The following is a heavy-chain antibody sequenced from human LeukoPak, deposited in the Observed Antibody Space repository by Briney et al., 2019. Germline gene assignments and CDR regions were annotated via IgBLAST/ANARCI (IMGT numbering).Heavy chain of an antibody. V-gene: IGHV3-30*18. CDR2: ISNDESYK. Sequence: GGSLRLSCAASKFIFNNYGMHWVRQAPGKGLAWLAVISNDESYKSYGDSVKGRFSISRDNSKSTLYLHMNTLRAEDTAMYYCANGRYFGSGSYKSDFDYWGQGTLVTVSS. CDR3: ANGRYFGSGSYKSDFDY. D-gene: IGHD3-10*01. CDR1: KFIFNNYG. J-gene: IGHJ4*02.